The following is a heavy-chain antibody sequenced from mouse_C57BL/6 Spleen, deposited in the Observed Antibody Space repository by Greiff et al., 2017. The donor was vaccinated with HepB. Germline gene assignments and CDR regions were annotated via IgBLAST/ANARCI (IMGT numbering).Heavy chain of an antibody. CDR1: GYTFTSYW. J-gene: IGHJ1*03. Sequence: VQLQQSGAELVRPGSSVKLSCKASGYTFTSYWMHWVKQRPIQGLEWIGNIDPSDSETHYNQKFKDKATLTVDKSSSTAYMQLSSLTSEDSAVYYCARWAGTRYFDVWGTGTTVTVSS. D-gene: IGHD4-1*01. V-gene: IGHV1-52*01. CDR2: IDPSDSET. CDR3: ARWAGTRYFDV.